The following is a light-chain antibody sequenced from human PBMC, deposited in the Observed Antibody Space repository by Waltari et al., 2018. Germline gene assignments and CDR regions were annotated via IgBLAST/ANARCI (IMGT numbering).Light chain of an antibody. V-gene: IGLV3-27*01. CDR1: VLAKKL. CDR3: YSAADNNRL. CDR2: KGS. J-gene: IGLJ2*01. Sequence: SYALTQPSSVSVSPGQTATITSSGNVLAKKLVRWFQQKPGQAPVGVIYKGSERPAGIPERFSGSSSGTTVSLTISGAQFEDEADYYCYSAADNNRLFGGGTKLTVL.